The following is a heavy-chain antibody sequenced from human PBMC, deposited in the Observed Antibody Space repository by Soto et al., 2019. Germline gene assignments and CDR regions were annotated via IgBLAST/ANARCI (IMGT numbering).Heavy chain of an antibody. CDR1: GGSFSVYY. J-gene: IGHJ4*02. V-gene: IGHV4-34*01. CDR2: INHSGST. Sequence: PSETXSLTCAFYGGSFSVYYWSLMRHPPGKGRELIGEINHSGSTNYNPSLKSRVTISVDTSKKQFSLKMSSVTAADTAVYYCARSKTRMITFGGVIVAHLFDYWGQGTLVTVSS. D-gene: IGHD3-16*02. CDR3: ARSKTRMITFGGVIVAHLFDY.